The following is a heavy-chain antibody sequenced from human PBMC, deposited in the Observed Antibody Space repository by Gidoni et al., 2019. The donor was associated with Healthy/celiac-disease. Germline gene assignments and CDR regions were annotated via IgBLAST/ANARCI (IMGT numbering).Heavy chain of an antibody. Sequence: QLQLQESGPGLGKPSQNLSPTSAVPGRSISSGGYSWSWIRQPPGKGLEWIGYIDHSGSTYYNPSLKSRVTISVDRSKNQFSLKLSSVTAADTAVYYCARYSGYGGVDYWGQGTLVTVSS. CDR1: GRSISSGGYS. CDR2: IDHSGST. J-gene: IGHJ4*02. CDR3: ARYSGYGGVDY. D-gene: IGHD5-12*01. V-gene: IGHV4-30-2*01.